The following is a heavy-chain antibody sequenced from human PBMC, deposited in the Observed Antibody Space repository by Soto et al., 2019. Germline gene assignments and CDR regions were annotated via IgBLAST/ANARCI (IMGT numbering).Heavy chain of an antibody. J-gene: IGHJ4*02. CDR1: GFAFRNYA. CDR2: ISSSGDRT. Sequence: EELLLESGGGLVQPGGSLRLSSSASGFAFRNYAMSWVRQAPTKGLEWVSAISSSGDRTYYADSLKGRFTISRDNSESTLYLQMHSLRAEDTAVYFCVKEHTITGFGDFWGQGALVTVSS. D-gene: IGHD1-20*01. CDR3: VKEHTITGFGDF. V-gene: IGHV3-23*01.